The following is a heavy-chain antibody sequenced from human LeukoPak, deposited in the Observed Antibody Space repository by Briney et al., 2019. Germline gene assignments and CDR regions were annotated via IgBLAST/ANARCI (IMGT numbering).Heavy chain of an antibody. CDR3: ARDGITGRPVAGLDY. D-gene: IGHD6-19*01. Sequence: GGSMRLSCAASGFTFSTYWMNWVRQAPGKGLEWVANINKDGSGKYYVDSVKGRFTISRDHAKNSLYLEMNSLRVEDTAVYYCARDGITGRPVAGLDYWGQGTLVTVSS. V-gene: IGHV3-7*01. J-gene: IGHJ4*02. CDR2: INKDGSGK. CDR1: GFTFSTYW.